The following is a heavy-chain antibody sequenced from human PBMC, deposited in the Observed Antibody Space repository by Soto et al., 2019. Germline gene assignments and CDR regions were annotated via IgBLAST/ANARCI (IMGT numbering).Heavy chain of an antibody. CDR3: ARVMYYGSGSYAYYYYYYGMDV. Sequence: ASVKVSCKAPGYTFTSYGISWVRHAPGQGLEWMGWISAYNGNTNYAQKLQGRVTMTTDTSTSTAYMELRSLRSDDTAVYYCARVMYYGSGSYAYYYYYYGMDVWGQGTTVTVSS. D-gene: IGHD3-10*01. V-gene: IGHV1-18*01. CDR1: GYTFTSYG. CDR2: ISAYNGNT. J-gene: IGHJ6*02.